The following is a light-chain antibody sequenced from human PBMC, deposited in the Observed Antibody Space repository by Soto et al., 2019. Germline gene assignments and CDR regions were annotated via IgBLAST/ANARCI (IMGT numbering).Light chain of an antibody. Sequence: QSVLTQPASVSGSPGQSITISCTGTSSDVGGYIYVSWYRQYPGAAPKLIIYEVNHRPSGVPDRFSGSKSGNTASLTISGLQADDEGHYYCSSYTSVSTVVFGGGTKLTVL. J-gene: IGLJ2*01. CDR3: SSYTSVSTVV. CDR2: EVN. CDR1: SSDVGGYIY. V-gene: IGLV2-14*01.